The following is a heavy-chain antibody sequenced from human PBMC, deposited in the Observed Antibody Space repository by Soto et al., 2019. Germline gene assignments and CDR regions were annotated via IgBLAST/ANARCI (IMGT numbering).Heavy chain of an antibody. D-gene: IGHD3-22*01. CDR2: IYYSGSI. CDR3: AVTTYYYDSSKVSFDY. Sequence: SETLSLTCTVSGGSISSYYWSWIRQPPGKGQEWIGYIYYSGSINYNPSLKSRVTISVDTSKNQFSLKLSSVTAAETAVYYCAVTTYYYDSSKVSFDYWGQGALVTVSS. J-gene: IGHJ4*02. CDR1: GGSISSYY. V-gene: IGHV4-59*01.